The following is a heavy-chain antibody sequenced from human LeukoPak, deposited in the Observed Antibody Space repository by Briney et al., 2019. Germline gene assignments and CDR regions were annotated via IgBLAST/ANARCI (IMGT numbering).Heavy chain of an antibody. J-gene: IGHJ3*02. Sequence: SGPTLVKPTQTLTLTCTFSGFSLSTTGVGVSWIRQPPGKALEWLARIDWDDDKYYSTSLKTRLTISKDTSKNQVVLTMTNMDPVDTATYYCARIKVVVTASDAIDAFDIWGQGTMVTVSS. CDR1: GFSLSTTGVG. CDR3: ARIKVVVTASDAIDAFDI. V-gene: IGHV2-70*11. CDR2: IDWDDDK. D-gene: IGHD2-21*02.